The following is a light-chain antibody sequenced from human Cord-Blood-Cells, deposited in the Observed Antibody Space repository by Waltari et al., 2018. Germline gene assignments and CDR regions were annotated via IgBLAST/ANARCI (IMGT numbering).Light chain of an antibody. CDR3: CSYAGSRV. CDR2: EGS. V-gene: IGLV2-23*01. Sequence: QSALTHPASVSGSPGQSITIPCTGTSSDVRSYNLVSWYQQHPGKAPKLMIYEGSKRPSGVAKRFSGSKAGNTASLTIAGLQAEDEADYYCCSYAGSRVFGGGTKLTVL. CDR1: SSDVRSYNL. J-gene: IGLJ3*02.